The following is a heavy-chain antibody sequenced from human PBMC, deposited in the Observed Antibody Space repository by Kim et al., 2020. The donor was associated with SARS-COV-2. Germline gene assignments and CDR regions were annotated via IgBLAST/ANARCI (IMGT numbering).Heavy chain of an antibody. CDR1: GFTFSSYG. CDR3: AKDPPWNIVRMDV. Sequence: GGSLRLSCAASGFTFSSYGMHWVRQAPGKGPEWVAVISYDGSNKYYADSVKGRFTISRDNSKNTLYLQMNSLRAEDTAVYYCAKDPPWNIVRMDVWGQGTTVTVSS. CDR2: ISYDGSNK. J-gene: IGHJ6*02. V-gene: IGHV3-30*18. D-gene: IGHD2-15*01.